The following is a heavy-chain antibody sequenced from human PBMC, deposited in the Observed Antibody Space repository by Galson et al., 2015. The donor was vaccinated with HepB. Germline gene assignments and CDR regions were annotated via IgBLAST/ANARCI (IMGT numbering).Heavy chain of an antibody. Sequence: SVKVSCKASGYTFTSYGISWVRQAPGQGLEWMGWISAYNGNTNYAQKLQGRVTMTTDKSTSTAYMELSSLRSEDTAVYYCARETSSSWTNWFDPWGQGTLVTVSS. CDR3: ARETSSSWTNWFDP. CDR1: GYTFTSYG. V-gene: IGHV1-18*04. J-gene: IGHJ5*02. D-gene: IGHD6-13*01. CDR2: ISAYNGNT.